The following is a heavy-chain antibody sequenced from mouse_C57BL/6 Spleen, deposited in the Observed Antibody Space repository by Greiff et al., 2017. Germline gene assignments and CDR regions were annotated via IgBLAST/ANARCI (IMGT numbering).Heavy chain of an antibody. D-gene: IGHD1-1*01. V-gene: IGHV1-39*01. CDR2: FNPNYGTT. CDR1: GYSFTDYN. J-gene: IGHJ4*01. CDR3: ARSDYYGSSYAMDY. Sequence: VQLQQSGPELVKPGASVKISCKASGYSFTDYNMNWVKQSNGKSLEWIGVFNPNYGTTSYNQKFKGKATLTVDQSSSTAYMQLNSLTSEDSAVYYCARSDYYGSSYAMDYWGQGTSVTVSS.